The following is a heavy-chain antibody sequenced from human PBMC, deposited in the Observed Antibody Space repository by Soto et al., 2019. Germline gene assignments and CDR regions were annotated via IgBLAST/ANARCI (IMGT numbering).Heavy chain of an antibody. CDR1: GGSISSGGYY. J-gene: IGHJ5*02. CDR2: IYYSGST. D-gene: IGHD2-8*01. V-gene: IGHV4-30-4*01. Sequence: PSEPLSLTCTVSGGSISSGGYYWSWIRQPPGKGLEWIGYIYYSGSTYYNPSLKSRVTISVDTSKNQFSLKLSSVTAADTAVYYCAVSARVLMVYAPRTWFDPWGQGTLVTVSS. CDR3: AVSARVLMVYAPRTWFDP.